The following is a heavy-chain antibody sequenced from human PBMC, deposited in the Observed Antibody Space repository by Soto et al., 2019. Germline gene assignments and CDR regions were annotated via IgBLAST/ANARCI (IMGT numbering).Heavy chain of an antibody. D-gene: IGHD3-22*01. CDR2: IYWNGDE. CDR3: THMYYYDGSGYYPTADY. CDR1: GFSLNTSGVS. V-gene: IGHV2-5*01. J-gene: IGHJ4*02. Sequence: SGPTLVNPTQTLTLTCSFSGFSLNTSGVSVGWIRQPPGKALEWLALIYWNGDERYSPSLKNRLTITKDTSKNQAVLRMTNMDPVDTATYYWTHMYYYDGSGYYPTADYWGRGTLVTVSS.